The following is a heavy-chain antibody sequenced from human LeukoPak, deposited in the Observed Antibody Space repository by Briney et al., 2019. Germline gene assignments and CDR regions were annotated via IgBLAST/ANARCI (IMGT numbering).Heavy chain of an antibody. J-gene: IGHJ4*02. V-gene: IGHV4-59*08. CDR2: IYYSGST. Sequence: PSETLSLTCTVSGGSISSYYWSWIRQPPGKGLEWIGYIYYSGSTNYNPSLKSRVTISVDTSKNQFSLKLSSVTAADTAVYYCASRRGSSGFDYWGQGTLVTVSS. CDR1: GGSISSYY. CDR3: ASRRGSSGFDY. D-gene: IGHD6-6*01.